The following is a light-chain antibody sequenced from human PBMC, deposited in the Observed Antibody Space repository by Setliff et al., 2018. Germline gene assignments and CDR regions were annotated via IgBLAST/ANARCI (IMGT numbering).Light chain of an antibody. CDR2: DVS. V-gene: IGLV2-14*03. CDR1: SSDVGAYNY. J-gene: IGLJ2*01. Sequence: QSALPQPASVSGSPGQSITISCTGTSSDVGAYNYVSWYQRHPGEAPKLLLYDVSKRPSGISNRFSGSKSGSTASLTISGLQAEDEADYFCSSYTNARTVIFGGGTK. CDR3: SSYTNARTVI.